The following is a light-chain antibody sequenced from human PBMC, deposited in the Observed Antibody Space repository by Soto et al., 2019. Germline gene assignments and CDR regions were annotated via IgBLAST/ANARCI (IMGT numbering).Light chain of an antibody. Sequence: QSVLTQPASVSGSPGQSITISCTGTSSDVGSYNLASWYQQHPGKAPKLMIYEGSKRPSGVSNRFSGSKSGNTASLTISGLQAEDEADYYCCSYAGSSTFYVFGTGTKVTVL. CDR2: EGS. CDR3: CSYAGSSTFYV. CDR1: SSDVGSYNL. V-gene: IGLV2-23*01. J-gene: IGLJ1*01.